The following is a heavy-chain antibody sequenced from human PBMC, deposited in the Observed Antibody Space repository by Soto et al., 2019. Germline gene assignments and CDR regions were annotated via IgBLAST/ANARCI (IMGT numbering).Heavy chain of an antibody. CDR3: ATSDIVATTIDY. J-gene: IGHJ4*02. CDR2: IYYSGST. Sequence: QLQLQESGPGLVKPSETLSLTCTVSGGSISSSSYYWGWIRQPPGKGMEWIGSIYYSGSTYYNPSLKSRVTISGDTAKNQSSRKLSSVTAADTAVYYCATSDIVATTIDYWGQGTLVTVSS. CDR1: GGSISSSSYY. V-gene: IGHV4-39*01. D-gene: IGHD5-12*01.